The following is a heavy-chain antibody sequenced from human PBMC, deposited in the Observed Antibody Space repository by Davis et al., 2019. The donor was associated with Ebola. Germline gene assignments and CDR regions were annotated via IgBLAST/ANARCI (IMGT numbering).Heavy chain of an antibody. Sequence: MPSETLSLTCAVSGGSISSGSYSWSWIRQPPGKGLEWIGYIYYSGSTYFNPSLKSRVAISVDTSKNQFSLKLSSVTAADTAVYYCARVHGDYFPNFDYWGQGTLVTVSS. D-gene: IGHD4-17*01. V-gene: IGHV4-30-4*07. CDR3: ARVHGDYFPNFDY. CDR2: IYYSGST. J-gene: IGHJ4*02. CDR1: GGSISSGSYS.